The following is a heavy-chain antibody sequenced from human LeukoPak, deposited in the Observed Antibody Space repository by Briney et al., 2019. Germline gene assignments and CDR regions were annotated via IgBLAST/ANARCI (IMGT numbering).Heavy chain of an antibody. J-gene: IGHJ4*02. CDR2: ISSRSSTI. V-gene: IGHV3-48*01. D-gene: IGHD6-19*01. CDR1: GFTFGTYS. CDR3: ARGWYSSGWYEAGFDY. Sequence: GGSLRLSCAASGFTFGTYSMNWVRQAPGKGLEWVSYISSRSSTIYYADSVKGRFTISRDNAKNSLYLQMNSLRAEDTAVYYCARGWYSSGWYEAGFDYWGQGTLVTVSS.